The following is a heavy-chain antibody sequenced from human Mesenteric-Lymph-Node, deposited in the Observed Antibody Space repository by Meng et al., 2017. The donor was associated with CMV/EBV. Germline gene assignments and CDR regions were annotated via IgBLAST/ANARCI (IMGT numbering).Heavy chain of an antibody. CDR3: AKAAGGPLDY. Sequence: GGSLRLSCAASGFTFGSYGMHWVRQAPGKGLEWVAFMRYDGTNTYYADSVKGRFTISRDNSKTTVFLQMNSLTPEDTAVYYCAKAAGGPLDYWGQGTVVTVSS. CDR2: MRYDGTNT. V-gene: IGHV3-30*02. D-gene: IGHD1-26*01. J-gene: IGHJ4*02. CDR1: GFTFGSYG.